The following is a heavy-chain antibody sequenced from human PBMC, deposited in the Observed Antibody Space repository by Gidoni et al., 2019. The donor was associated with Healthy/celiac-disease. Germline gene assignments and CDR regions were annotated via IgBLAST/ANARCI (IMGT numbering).Heavy chain of an antibody. CDR3: ARGLEENFWSGYPYYFDY. Sequence: EVQLVESGGGLVKPGGSLRLSCAASGFTFSSYSMNWVRQAPGKGLEWVSSISSSISYIYYADSVKGRFTISRDNAKNSLYLQMNSLRAEDTAVYYCARGLEENFWSGYPYYFDYWGQGTLVTVSS. CDR2: ISSSISYI. J-gene: IGHJ4*02. V-gene: IGHV3-21*01. CDR1: GFTFSSYS. D-gene: IGHD3-3*01.